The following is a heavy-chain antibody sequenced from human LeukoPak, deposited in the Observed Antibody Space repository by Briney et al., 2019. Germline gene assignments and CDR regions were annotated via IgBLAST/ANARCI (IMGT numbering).Heavy chain of an antibody. CDR3: AKDVRYVEYFQH. D-gene: IGHD3-10*02. J-gene: IGHJ1*01. CDR2: ISYDGSNK. Sequence: PGGSLRLSCAASGFTFSSYAMHWVRQAPGKGLEWVAVISYDGSNKYYADSVKGRFTISRDNSKNTLYLQMNSLRAEDTAVYYCAKDVRYVEYFQHWGQGTLVTVSS. V-gene: IGHV3-30*04. CDR1: GFTFSSYA.